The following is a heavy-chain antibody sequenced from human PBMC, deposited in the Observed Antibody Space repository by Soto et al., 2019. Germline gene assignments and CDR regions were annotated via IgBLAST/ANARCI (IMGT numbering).Heavy chain of an antibody. D-gene: IGHD6-6*01. V-gene: IGHV3-23*01. CDR1: GFTFSSYA. CDR3: AGGIAARPRGVDY. CDR2: ISGSGGST. Sequence: EVQLLESGGGLVQPGGSLRLSCAASGFTFSSYAMSWVRQAPGKGLEWVSAISGSGGSTYYADSVKGRFTISRDNSKNTLYLQMNSLRAEDPAVYYCAGGIAARPRGVDYWGQGTLVTVSS. J-gene: IGHJ4*02.